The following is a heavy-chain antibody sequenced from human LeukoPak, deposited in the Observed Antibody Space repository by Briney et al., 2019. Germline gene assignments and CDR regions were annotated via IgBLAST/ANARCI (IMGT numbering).Heavy chain of an antibody. CDR1: GFTFTNAW. D-gene: IGHD3-10*01. CDR3: TTDLGTYYHGSQRLIPIDY. Sequence: SGGSLRLSCVDSGFTFTNAWMSWVRQAPGKGLEWIGRIKSKTDSETTNYAEPVRGRFTISRDDSKSAVYLQMNSLKIEDTAVYYCTTDLGTYYHGSQRLIPIDYWGQGTLVTVSS. CDR2: IKSKTDSETT. V-gene: IGHV3-15*01. J-gene: IGHJ4*02.